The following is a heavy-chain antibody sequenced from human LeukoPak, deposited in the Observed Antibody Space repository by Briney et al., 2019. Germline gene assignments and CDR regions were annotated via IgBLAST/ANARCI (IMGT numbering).Heavy chain of an antibody. Sequence: ASVKVSFKASGYTFTSYGITWVRQAPGQGLEWMGWISANNGNTNYAQKLQGRVTMTTDTSTSTAYMELRSLRSDDTAVYYCARRTRGYPDYWGQGTLVTVSS. V-gene: IGHV1-18*01. CDR1: GYTFTSYG. CDR2: ISANNGNT. D-gene: IGHD5-12*01. CDR3: ARRTRGYPDY. J-gene: IGHJ4*02.